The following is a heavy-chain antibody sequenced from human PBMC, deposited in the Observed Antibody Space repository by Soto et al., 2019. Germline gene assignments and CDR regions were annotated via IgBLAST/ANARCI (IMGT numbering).Heavy chain of an antibody. CDR1: GFTFSSYS. J-gene: IGHJ4*02. CDR2: ISSSSSYI. Sequence: EVQLVESGGGLVKPGGSLRLSCAASGFTFSSYSMNWVRQAPGKGLEWVSSISSSSSYIYYADSVKGRFTVSRDHAKNSLYLQMNSLRAEDTAVYYCARLTSYDSSGYYRYWGQGTLVTVSS. D-gene: IGHD3-22*01. V-gene: IGHV3-21*01. CDR3: ARLTSYDSSGYYRY.